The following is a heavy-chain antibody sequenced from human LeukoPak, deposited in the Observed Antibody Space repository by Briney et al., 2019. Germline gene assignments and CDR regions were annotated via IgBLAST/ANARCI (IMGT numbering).Heavy chain of an antibody. CDR2: TYYRSKWYN. CDR3: ARERYSSSWYSMYYFDY. D-gene: IGHD6-13*01. Sequence: SQTLSLTCAISGDSVSSNSAAWNWIRQSPSRGLEWLGRTYYRSKWYNDYAVSVKSRITINPDASKNQFSLQLNSVTPEDTAVYYCARERYSSSWYSMYYFDYWGQGTLVTVSS. V-gene: IGHV6-1*01. J-gene: IGHJ4*02. CDR1: GDSVSSNSAA.